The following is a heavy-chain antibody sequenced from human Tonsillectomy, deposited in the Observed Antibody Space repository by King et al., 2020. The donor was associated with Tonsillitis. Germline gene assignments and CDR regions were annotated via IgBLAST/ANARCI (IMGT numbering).Heavy chain of an antibody. CDR3: ARQPVTTGTYYFDY. Sequence: VQLVESGGGVVQPGKSLRLSCAASGFTFSSYTMHWVRQAPGKGLEWVAVISYDGNNKYYAASVEGRFTISRDNSTNTLYLQLNNLRAEDTAVYYCARQPVTTGTYYFDYWGQGTLVTVSS. D-gene: IGHD4-17*01. CDR1: GFTFSSYT. V-gene: IGHV3-30*04. CDR2: ISYDGNNK. J-gene: IGHJ4*02.